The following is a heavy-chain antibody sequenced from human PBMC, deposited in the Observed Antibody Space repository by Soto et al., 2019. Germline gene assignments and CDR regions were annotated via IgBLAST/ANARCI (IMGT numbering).Heavy chain of an antibody. CDR2: ISGSGGST. CDR1: GFTFSSYA. D-gene: IGHD6-13*01. Sequence: PGGSLRLSCAASGFTFSSYAMSWVRQAPGKGLEWVSAISGSGGSTYYADSVKGRFTISRDNSKNTLYLQMNSLRAEDTAVYYCAKGEYSSSWYSHYYYYGMDVWGQGTTVTVSS. CDR3: AKGEYSSSWYSHYYYYGMDV. J-gene: IGHJ6*02. V-gene: IGHV3-23*01.